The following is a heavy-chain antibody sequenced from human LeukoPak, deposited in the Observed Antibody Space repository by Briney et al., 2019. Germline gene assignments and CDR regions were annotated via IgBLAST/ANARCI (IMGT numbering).Heavy chain of an antibody. CDR3: ARGRTAPLRWQTRYYYYMDV. Sequence: PSETLSLTCAVYGGSFSGYYWSWIRQPPGKGLEWIGEINHSGSTNYNLSLKSRVTISVDTSKNQFSLKLSSVTAADTAVYYCARGRTAPLRWQTRYYYYMDVWGKGTTVTVSS. CDR2: INHSGST. CDR1: GGSFSGYY. J-gene: IGHJ6*03. V-gene: IGHV4-34*01. D-gene: IGHD4-23*01.